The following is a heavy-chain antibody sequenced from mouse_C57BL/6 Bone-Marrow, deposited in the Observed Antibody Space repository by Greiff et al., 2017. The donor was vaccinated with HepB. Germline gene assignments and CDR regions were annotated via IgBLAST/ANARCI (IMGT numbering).Heavy chain of an antibody. CDR1: GFSLSTSNMG. CDR3: AQGINVSGSFPC. V-gene: IGHV8-5*01. Sequence: QVTLKVSGPGILQPSQTLSLTCSFSGFSLSTSNMGIGWIRQPSGKGLEWLAHIWWNDDKYNNPSLKSRITISKDTSNNQVFLKITSVYTADSATDDSAQGINVSGSFPCWGRGTLVTVTA. D-gene: IGHD1-3*01. CDR2: IWWNDDK. J-gene: IGHJ3*01.